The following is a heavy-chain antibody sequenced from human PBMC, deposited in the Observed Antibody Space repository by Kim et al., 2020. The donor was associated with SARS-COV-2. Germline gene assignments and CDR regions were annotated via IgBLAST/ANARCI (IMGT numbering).Heavy chain of an antibody. CDR2: IWYDGSNK. J-gene: IGHJ4*02. D-gene: IGHD6-19*01. V-gene: IGHV3-33*01. CDR1: GFTFSSYG. CDR3: ARDLVAGTWGAGY. Sequence: GGSLRLSCAASGFTFSSYGMHWVRQAPGKGLEWVAVIWYDGSNKYYADSVKGRFTISRDNSKNTLYLQMNSLRAEDTAVYYCARDLVAGTWGAGYWDQGTLVTVSS.